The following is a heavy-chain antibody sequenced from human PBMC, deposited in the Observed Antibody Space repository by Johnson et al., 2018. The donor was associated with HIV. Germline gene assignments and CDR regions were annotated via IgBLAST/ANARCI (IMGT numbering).Heavy chain of an antibody. CDR3: AGGYGSGSGDAFDI. CDR2: INWNGDYT. CDR1: GFTFDDYG. Sequence: VQLVESGGGLVQPGGSLRLSCAASGFTFDDYGMTWVRQAPGKGLEWVSGINWNGDYTGYTDSLKGRFTISRDNAKNSLYLQMNSLRAEDTAVYYCAGGYGSGSGDAFDIWGQGTMVTVSS. D-gene: IGHD3-10*01. J-gene: IGHJ3*02. V-gene: IGHV3-20*04.